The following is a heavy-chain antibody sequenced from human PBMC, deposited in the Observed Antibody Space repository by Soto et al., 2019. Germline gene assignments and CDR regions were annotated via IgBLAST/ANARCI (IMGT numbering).Heavy chain of an antibody. CDR3: ARVGDCIYSSNCNGRAAFDM. Sequence: EVQLVESGGGLAQPGGSLRLSCAASGFTLSSHWMHWVRQAPGKGLVWVSRINRDGSTINYDDSVRGRYTISRDNAKNTLSLQMTSLRAEDTAVYYCARVGDCIYSSNCNGRAAFDMWGQGTMVTVSS. V-gene: IGHV3-74*01. J-gene: IGHJ3*02. CDR1: GFTLSSHW. CDR2: INRDGSTI. D-gene: IGHD6-13*01.